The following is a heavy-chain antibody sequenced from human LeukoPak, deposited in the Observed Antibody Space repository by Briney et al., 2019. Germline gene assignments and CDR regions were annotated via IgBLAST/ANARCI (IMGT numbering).Heavy chain of an antibody. CDR1: GGSISGHY. V-gene: IGHV4-59*08. Sequence: PSETLSLTCTVSGGSISGHYWSWVRQPPGMGLEWIGYIYYTGSPNYNPSLKSRVPISVHTSNNQFSLRLSSVTAPATAVYYCARHANDGDYPLDYWGQGTLVTVSS. CDR2: IYYTGSP. CDR3: ARHANDGDYPLDY. D-gene: IGHD4-17*01. J-gene: IGHJ4*02.